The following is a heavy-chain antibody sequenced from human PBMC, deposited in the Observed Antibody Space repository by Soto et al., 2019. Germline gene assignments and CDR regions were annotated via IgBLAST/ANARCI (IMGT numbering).Heavy chain of an antibody. Sequence: WSLRLSCAASGFTFSSYAMNWVRQAPGEGLEWVSVITDSGDDTLYADSVKGRFTISRDNSENTLYLQMNNLRAEDTAIYFCAKASGESYPGSRLFDFWGQGTRVTVSS. CDR3: AKASGESYPGSRLFDF. D-gene: IGHD3-10*01. CDR1: GFTFSSYA. V-gene: IGHV3-23*01. CDR2: ITDSGDDT. J-gene: IGHJ4*02.